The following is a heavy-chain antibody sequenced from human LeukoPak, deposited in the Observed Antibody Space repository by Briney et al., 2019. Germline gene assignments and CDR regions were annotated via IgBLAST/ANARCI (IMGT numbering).Heavy chain of an antibody. CDR3: ARGPDYSNYP. D-gene: IGHD4-11*01. V-gene: IGHV1-2*06. J-gene: IGHJ5*02. CDR2: INPNSGGT. CDR1: GYTFTGYY. Sequence: ASVKVSCKASGYTFTGYYMHWVRQAPGQGLEWMGRINPNSGGTDYAQNFQGRVTMTRDTSISTAYMELSRLRSDDTAVYYCARGPDYSNYPWGQGTLVTVSS.